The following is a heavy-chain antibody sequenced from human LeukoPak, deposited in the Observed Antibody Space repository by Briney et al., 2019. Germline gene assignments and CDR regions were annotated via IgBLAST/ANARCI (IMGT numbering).Heavy chain of an antibody. CDR1: GSTFSSYS. Sequence: GGSLRLSCAASGSTFSSYSMNWVRQAPGKGLEWVSSISSSSSYIYYADSVKGRFTISRDNAKNSLYLQMNSLRAEDTAVYYCARDRNDWNYAFDYWGQGTLVTVSS. CDR3: ARDRNDWNYAFDY. J-gene: IGHJ4*02. D-gene: IGHD1-7*01. CDR2: ISSSSSYI. V-gene: IGHV3-21*01.